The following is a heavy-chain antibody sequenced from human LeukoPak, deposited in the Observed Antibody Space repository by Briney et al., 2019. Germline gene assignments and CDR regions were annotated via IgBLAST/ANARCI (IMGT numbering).Heavy chain of an antibody. D-gene: IGHD3-3*01. CDR3: ARRNVTIFGVADDS. CDR1: GFTFSSYS. J-gene: IGHJ4*02. V-gene: IGHV3-48*01. Sequence: GGSLRLSCAASGFTFSSYSMNWVRQAPGKGLEWVSYISSTSSHIFYADSVKGRFTISRDNAKNSLFLQMNSLRAEDTAVYYCARRNVTIFGVADDSWGQGTLVTVSS. CDR2: ISSTSSHI.